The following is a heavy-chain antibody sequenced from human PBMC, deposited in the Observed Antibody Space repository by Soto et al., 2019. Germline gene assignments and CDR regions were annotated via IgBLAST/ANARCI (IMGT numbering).Heavy chain of an antibody. CDR3: AGDTLNYYDSSGYDRWFDP. Sequence: ASVKVSCKASGYTFTSYGISWVRQAPGQGLEGMGWISAYNGNTNYAQKLQGRVTMTTDTSTSTAYMELRSLRSDDTAVYYCAGDTLNYYDSSGYDRWFDPWGQGTLVTVSS. CDR1: GYTFTSYG. D-gene: IGHD3-22*01. V-gene: IGHV1-18*01. CDR2: ISAYNGNT. J-gene: IGHJ5*02.